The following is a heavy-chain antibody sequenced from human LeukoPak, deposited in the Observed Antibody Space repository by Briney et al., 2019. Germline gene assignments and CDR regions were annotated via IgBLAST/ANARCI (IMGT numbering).Heavy chain of an antibody. CDR3: AKVDTLGYYGSGSYYDY. D-gene: IGHD3-10*01. CDR2: ISSSGSTI. V-gene: IGHV3-48*03. Sequence: GGSLRLSCAASGFTFSSYEMNWVRQAPGKGLEWVSYISSSGSTIYYADSVKGRFTISRDNAKNSLYLQMNSLRTEDTALYYCAKVDTLGYYGSGSYYDYWGQGTLVTVSS. CDR1: GFTFSSYE. J-gene: IGHJ4*02.